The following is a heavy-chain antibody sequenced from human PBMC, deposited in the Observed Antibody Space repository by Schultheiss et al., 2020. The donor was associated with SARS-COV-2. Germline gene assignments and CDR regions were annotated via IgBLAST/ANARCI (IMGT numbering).Heavy chain of an antibody. CDR2: IYYSGST. D-gene: IGHD6-19*01. J-gene: IGHJ4*02. CDR3: ARARVPYSSGWYSVDY. Sequence: GSLRLSCTVSGGSISIYSYYWGWIRQPPGKGLEWIGSIYYSGSTYYNPSLKSRVTISVDTSKNQFSLKLSSVTAADTAVYYCARARVPYSSGWYSVDYWGQGTLVTVSS. V-gene: IGHV4-39*07. CDR1: GGSISIYSYY.